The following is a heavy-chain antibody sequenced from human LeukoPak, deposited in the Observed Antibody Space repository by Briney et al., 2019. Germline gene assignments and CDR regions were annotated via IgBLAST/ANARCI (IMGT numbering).Heavy chain of an antibody. CDR1: GGSISSSSYY. J-gene: IGHJ5*02. CDR3: ARDHSLLADSFGEGFDP. D-gene: IGHD3-10*01. V-gene: IGHV4-39*07. CDR2: INHSGST. Sequence: SETLSLTCIVSGGSISSSSYYWGWIRQPPGKGLEWIGEINHSGSTNYNPSLKSRVTISVDTSKNQFSLKLSSVTAADTAVYYCARDHSLLADSFGEGFDPWGQGTLVTVSS.